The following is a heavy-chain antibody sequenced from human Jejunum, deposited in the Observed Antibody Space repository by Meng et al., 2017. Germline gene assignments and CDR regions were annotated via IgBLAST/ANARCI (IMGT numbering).Heavy chain of an antibody. V-gene: IGHV7-4-1*02. CDR3: ARRPGAGLGWFDP. Sequence: ASVKVSCKASGYTFNTYGMNWLRQIPGQGLEWMGWIDTSNGNPTYAQGFRGRFVFSLDTSVNTAYLQISSLKAEDSAIYYCARRPGAGLGWFDPWGQGTLVTVSS. CDR1: GYTFNTYG. D-gene: IGHD1-1*01. CDR2: IDTSNGNP. J-gene: IGHJ5*02.